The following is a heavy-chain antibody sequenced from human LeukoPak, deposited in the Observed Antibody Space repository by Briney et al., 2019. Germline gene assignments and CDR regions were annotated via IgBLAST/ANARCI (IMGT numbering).Heavy chain of an antibody. CDR3: ASPPSRYSNYP. Sequence: SQTLSLTRSVSGDSIKSGGYSWSWIRQPPGKGLEWIGSIYYSGSTYYNPSLKSRVTISVDTSKNQFSLKLSSVTAADTAVYYCASPPSRYSNYPWGQGTLVTVSS. J-gene: IGHJ5*02. CDR2: IYYSGST. CDR1: GDSIKSGGYS. D-gene: IGHD4-11*01. V-gene: IGHV4-30-2*03.